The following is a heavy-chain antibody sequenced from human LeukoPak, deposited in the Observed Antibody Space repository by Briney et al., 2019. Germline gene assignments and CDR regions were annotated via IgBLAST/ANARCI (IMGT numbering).Heavy chain of an antibody. J-gene: IGHJ3*02. Sequence: TGGSLRLSCAASGFTFSDTWMTWVRQAPGKGLEWVSAISGSGGSTYYADSVKGRFTISRDNSKNTLYLQMNSLRAEDTAVYYCAKDPPGLLWFGELLPDSYAFDIWGQGTMVTVSS. CDR1: GFTFSDTW. D-gene: IGHD3-10*01. CDR2: ISGSGGST. CDR3: AKDPPGLLWFGELLPDSYAFDI. V-gene: IGHV3-23*01.